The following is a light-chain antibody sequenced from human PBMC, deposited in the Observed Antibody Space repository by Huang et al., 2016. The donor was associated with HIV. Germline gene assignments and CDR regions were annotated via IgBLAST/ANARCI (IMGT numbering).Light chain of an antibody. CDR1: QIINKY. CDR2: GAS. CDR3: QQSYNIPRT. J-gene: IGKJ2*01. Sequence: DIQMTQAPPSLSAAVGDRVIITCRASQIINKYLNWYQQMPGRAPKRLISGASSLKGGVSSRFSGSGSGTDFTLTIRDLQPEDTATYHCQQSYNIPRTFGQRTLLEI. V-gene: IGKV1-39*01.